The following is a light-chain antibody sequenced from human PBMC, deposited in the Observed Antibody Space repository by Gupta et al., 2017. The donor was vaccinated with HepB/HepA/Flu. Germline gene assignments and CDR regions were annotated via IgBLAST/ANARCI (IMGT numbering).Light chain of an antibody. CDR1: NIRGKS. CDR3: QVWTDSSDYWV. J-gene: IGLJ3*02. V-gene: IGLV3-21*03. CDR2: DDR. Sequence: SYVLVQPPSVSVAPGKTATLPCGGYNIRGKSVHWYQQSAGQAPLLLIYDDRDRRSGIPERFLGSSSCNTATLTLSGVEAGDEADYYCQVWTDSSDYWVFGGGAKLTVL.